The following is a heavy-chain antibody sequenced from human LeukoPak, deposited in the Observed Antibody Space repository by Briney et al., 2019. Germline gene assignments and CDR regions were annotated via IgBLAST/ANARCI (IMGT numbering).Heavy chain of an antibody. Sequence: PGGSLRLSCAASGSTFSSYWMSWVRQAPAKGLEWVANIKEDGSQKYYVDSVKGRFTISRDNAKNSLYLQMNSLRAEDTAVYSCARGSGWYRGLDVWGQGTTVTVSS. CDR1: GSTFSSYW. D-gene: IGHD6-19*01. J-gene: IGHJ6*02. CDR3: ARGSGWYRGLDV. CDR2: IKEDGSQK. V-gene: IGHV3-7*04.